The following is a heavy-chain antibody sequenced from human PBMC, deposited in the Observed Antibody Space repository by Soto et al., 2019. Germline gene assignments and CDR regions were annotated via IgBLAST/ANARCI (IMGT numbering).Heavy chain of an antibody. CDR3: ARDVSDILTGYYNNWFDP. Sequence: SETLSLTCTVSGGSISSSSYYWGWIRQPPGKGLEWIGSIYYSGSTYYNPSLKSRVTISVDTSKNQFSLKLSSVTAADTAVYYCARDVSDILTGYYNNWFDPWGQGTLVTVPS. V-gene: IGHV4-39*07. D-gene: IGHD3-9*01. CDR1: GGSISSSSYY. CDR2: IYYSGST. J-gene: IGHJ5*02.